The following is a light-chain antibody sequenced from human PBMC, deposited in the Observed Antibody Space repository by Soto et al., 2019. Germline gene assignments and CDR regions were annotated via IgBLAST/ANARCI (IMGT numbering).Light chain of an antibody. CDR3: MQVTKFPHT. J-gene: IGKJ3*01. V-gene: IGKV2-24*01. CDR2: EIS. CDR1: QSLVNSDGNTY. Sequence: DIVMTQTPLSSPVTLGQPASISCRSSQSLVNSDGNTYLSWLQQRPGQPPRLLIYEISNRFSGVPDRFSGSGAGTDFTLKINRVEAEDVGVYYCMQVTKFPHTFGPGTKVDIK.